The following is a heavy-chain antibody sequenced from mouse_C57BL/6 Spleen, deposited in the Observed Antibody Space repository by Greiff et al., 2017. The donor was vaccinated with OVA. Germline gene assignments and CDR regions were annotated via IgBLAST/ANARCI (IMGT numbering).Heavy chain of an antibody. Sequence: VQLQQSGPELVKPGASVKMSCKASGYTFTDYNMHWVKQSHGKSLEWIGYINPNNGGTSYNQKFKGKATLTVNKSSSTAYMELRSLTSEDSAVYYCASQYYGSSYYFDYWGQGTTLTVSS. D-gene: IGHD1-1*01. J-gene: IGHJ2*01. CDR2: INPNNGGT. V-gene: IGHV1-22*01. CDR3: ASQYYGSSYYFDY. CDR1: GYTFTDYN.